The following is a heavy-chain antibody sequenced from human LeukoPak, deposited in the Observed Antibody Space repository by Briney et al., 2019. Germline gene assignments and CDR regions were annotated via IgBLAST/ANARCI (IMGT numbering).Heavy chain of an antibody. Sequence: PSETLSLTCTVSGGSISSSSYYWGWIRQPPGKGLEWIGSIYYSGSTYYNPSLKSRVTISVDTSKNQFSLKLSSVTAADTAVYYCARTAAAGGDLDYFDYWGQGTLVTVSS. CDR1: GGSISSSSYY. V-gene: IGHV4-39*01. CDR3: ARTAAAGGDLDYFDY. CDR2: IYYSGST. J-gene: IGHJ4*02. D-gene: IGHD6-13*01.